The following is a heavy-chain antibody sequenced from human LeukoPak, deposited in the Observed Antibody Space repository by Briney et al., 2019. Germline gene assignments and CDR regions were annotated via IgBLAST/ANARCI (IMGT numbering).Heavy chain of an antibody. V-gene: IGHV4-39*07. CDR3: ARIAYCSSTSCLFDY. CDR1: GGSISSSSYY. Sequence: SETLSLTCTVSGGSISSSSYYWGWIRQPPGKGLVWIGSIYYSGSTYYNPSLKSRVTISVDTSKNQFSLKLSSVTAADTAVYYCARIAYCSSTSCLFDYWGQGTLVTASS. CDR2: IYYSGST. J-gene: IGHJ4*02. D-gene: IGHD2-2*01.